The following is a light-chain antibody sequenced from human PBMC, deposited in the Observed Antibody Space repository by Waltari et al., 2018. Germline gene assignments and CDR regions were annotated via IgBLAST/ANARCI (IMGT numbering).Light chain of an antibody. J-gene: IGLJ3*02. V-gene: IGLV1-44*01. CDR2: SNN. Sequence: QPILTQSPSASGTPGQRVTISCSGSNSNIGRNAVNWYQQLPGTAPNLLIYSNNQRPAGVPDRFSASKSGTSASLAISGLQSEDEADYYCATWDGSLNCRVFGGGTKLTVL. CDR1: NSNIGRNA. CDR3: ATWDGSLNCRV.